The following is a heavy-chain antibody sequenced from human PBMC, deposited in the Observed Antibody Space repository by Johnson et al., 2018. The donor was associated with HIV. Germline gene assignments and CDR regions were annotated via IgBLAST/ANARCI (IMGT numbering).Heavy chain of an antibody. CDR1: GFTFSSYA. V-gene: IGHV3-66*01. CDR2: VYIDCNT. D-gene: IGHD3/OR15-3a*01. CDR3: ARYPFMAGLYAFDI. Sequence: MQLVESGGGVVQPGRSLRLSCAASGFTFSSYAMHWVRQAPGRGLEWVSVVYIDCNTYYADSVKGRFTISRDNSKNTLYLQMNSLRAEDTAVYYCARYPFMAGLYAFDIWGQGTMVTVSS. J-gene: IGHJ3*02.